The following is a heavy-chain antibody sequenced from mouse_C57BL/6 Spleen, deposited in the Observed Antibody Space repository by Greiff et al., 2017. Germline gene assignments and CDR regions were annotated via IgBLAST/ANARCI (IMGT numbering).Heavy chain of an antibody. J-gene: IGHJ2*01. Sequence: QVQLKQSGPELVKPGASVKISCTASGYAFSSSWMNWVKQRPGKGLEWIGRIYPGDGDTNYNGKFKGKATLTADKSSSTAYMQLSSLTSEDSAVYFCARIPYYYGSSYYFDYWGQGTTLTVSS. CDR1: GYAFSSSW. V-gene: IGHV1-82*01. CDR3: ARIPYYYGSSYYFDY. D-gene: IGHD1-1*01. CDR2: IYPGDGDT.